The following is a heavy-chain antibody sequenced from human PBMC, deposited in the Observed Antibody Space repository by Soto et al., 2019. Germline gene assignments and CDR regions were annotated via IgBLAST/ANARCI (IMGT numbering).Heavy chain of an antibody. Sequence: SQTLSLTCAISGDSVSSISAAWNWIRQSPSRGLDWLGRTYYRSKWYNDYAVSVKSRITINPDTSKNQFSLQLNSVTPEDTAVYYCAREGDIVATIRPLDAFDIWGQGTMVTVSS. CDR2: TYYRSKWYN. D-gene: IGHD5-12*01. V-gene: IGHV6-1*01. J-gene: IGHJ3*02. CDR1: GDSVSSISAA. CDR3: AREGDIVATIRPLDAFDI.